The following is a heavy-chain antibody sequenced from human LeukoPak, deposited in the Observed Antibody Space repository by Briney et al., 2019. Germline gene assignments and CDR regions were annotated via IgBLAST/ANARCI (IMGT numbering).Heavy chain of an antibody. CDR2: IIPILDMT. Sequence: SVKVSCKASGYTFIDYYIHWVRQAPGQGLEWMGKIIPILDMTDYAQSFQGRAKITADKSTSTAYLELSSLRSEDTAVYYCARGGDYYNGYYFDYWGQGTLVAVSP. CDR1: GYTFIDYY. D-gene: IGHD2-21*02. J-gene: IGHJ4*02. CDR3: ARGGDYYNGYYFDY. V-gene: IGHV1-69*04.